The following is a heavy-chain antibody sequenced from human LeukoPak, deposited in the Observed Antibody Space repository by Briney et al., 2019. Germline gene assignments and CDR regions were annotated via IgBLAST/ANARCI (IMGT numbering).Heavy chain of an antibody. CDR1: GFTFNTYT. D-gene: IGHD3-22*01. CDR3: VRWAYHSSGSYPYLNAFDI. Sequence: KSGGSLRLSCEASGFTFNTYTMAWVRQAPGKGLEGVSSIASIGDFINYADSLKGRFTISRDNAENSLFPQMDSLRVEETAVYYCVRWAYHSSGSYPYLNAFDIWGQGSMVTVSS. V-gene: IGHV3-21*01. J-gene: IGHJ3*02. CDR2: IASIGDFI.